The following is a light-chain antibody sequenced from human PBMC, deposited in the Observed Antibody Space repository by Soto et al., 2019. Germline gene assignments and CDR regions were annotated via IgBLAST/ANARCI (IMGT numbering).Light chain of an antibody. CDR1: QTVSNNY. CDR3: QQYGSSPFT. Sequence: EIVSTQSPGTLSLSPGERATLSCRASQTVSNNYLAWYQQKPGQAPRLLIYGASNKATGIPDRFSGSGSGTNFTLSLSRLEPEDFAVYYCQQYGSSPFTFGPGTRVDIK. J-gene: IGKJ3*01. CDR2: GAS. V-gene: IGKV3-20*01.